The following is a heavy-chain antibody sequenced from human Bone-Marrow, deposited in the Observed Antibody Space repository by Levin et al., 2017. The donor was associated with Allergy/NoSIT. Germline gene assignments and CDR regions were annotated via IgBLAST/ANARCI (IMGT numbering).Heavy chain of an antibody. CDR2: ISSSGGST. D-gene: IGHD5-12*01. CDR1: GFTLSNYG. CDR3: ARRQSSGYSYDL. V-gene: IGHV3-23*01. J-gene: IGHJ5*02. Sequence: GGSLRLSCGTSGFTLSNYGMTWVRQAPGKGLEWVASISSSGGSTLYADSVKGRFTISRDNSNNTVHLEMNSLRGEDTAVFYCARRQSSGYSYDLWGQGILVTVSS.